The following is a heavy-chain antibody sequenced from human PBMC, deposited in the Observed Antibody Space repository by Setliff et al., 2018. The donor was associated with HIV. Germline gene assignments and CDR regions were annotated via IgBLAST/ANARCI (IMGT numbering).Heavy chain of an antibody. D-gene: IGHD3-16*01. CDR2: IKQDGSEI. Sequence: GGSLRLSCTASGFTFSNYWMDWVRQAPGKGLEWVATIKQDGSEIYYMDSVKGRFTISRDNARTSLYLEMSSLRDEDTAVYLCANLWELGAWGQGTLVTVSS. V-gene: IGHV3-7*03. J-gene: IGHJ5*02. CDR3: ANLWELGA. CDR1: GFTFSNYW.